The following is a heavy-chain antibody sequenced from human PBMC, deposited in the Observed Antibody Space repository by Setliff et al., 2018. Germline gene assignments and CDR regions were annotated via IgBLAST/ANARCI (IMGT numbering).Heavy chain of an antibody. D-gene: IGHD3-16*01. Sequence: SETLSLTCAVYGGSFSGYYWSWIRQPPGKGLEWIGEINHSGSTNYNPSLKSRVTISVDTSKNQFSLRLTSVTAADTAIYYCARTTGYRLEGDFDYWGQGTLVTVSS. CDR3: ARTTGYRLEGDFDY. CDR1: GGSFSGYY. V-gene: IGHV4-34*01. J-gene: IGHJ4*02. CDR2: INHSGST.